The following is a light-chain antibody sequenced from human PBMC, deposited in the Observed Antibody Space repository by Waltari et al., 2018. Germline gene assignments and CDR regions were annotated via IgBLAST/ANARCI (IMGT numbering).Light chain of an antibody. CDR1: QSISSW. CDR3: QQYTRYPLT. Sequence: DIQMTQSPSTLSASGGDRVTITCRARQSISSWLAWYQQKPGTAPQLLIYKASSLESGVPSRFSGSGSGTEFTLTISSLQPDDFAPYYCQQYTRYPLTFGGGPKVEI. J-gene: IGKJ4*01. V-gene: IGKV1-5*03. CDR2: KAS.